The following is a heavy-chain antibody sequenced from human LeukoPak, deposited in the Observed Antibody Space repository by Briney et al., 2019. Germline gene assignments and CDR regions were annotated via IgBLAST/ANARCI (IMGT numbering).Heavy chain of an antibody. V-gene: IGHV4-59*08. Sequence: PSETLSLTCTVSGGSISSYYWSRIRQPPGKGLEWIGYIYYSGSTNYNPSLKSRVTISVDTSKNQFSLKLSSVTAADTAVYYCARHVYGDPLQGPYFDYWGQGTLVTVSS. CDR1: GGSISSYY. J-gene: IGHJ4*02. CDR3: ARHVYGDPLQGPYFDY. D-gene: IGHD4-17*01. CDR2: IYYSGST.